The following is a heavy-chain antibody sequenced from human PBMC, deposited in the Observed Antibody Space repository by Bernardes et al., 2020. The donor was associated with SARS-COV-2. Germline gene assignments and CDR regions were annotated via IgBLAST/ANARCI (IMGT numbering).Heavy chain of an antibody. CDR1: GFTFSTYN. CDR2: ISSSGSTI. D-gene: IGHD1-20*01. V-gene: IGHV3-48*02. J-gene: IGHJ4*02. CDR3: ARITRVDLDY. Sequence: VGSLRLSCAASGFTFSTYNMNWVRQAPGKGLEWVSYISSSGSTIDYADSVKGRFTISRDNAKNSLYLQMNSLRDEDTAMYYCARITRVDLDYWGQGTLVTVSS.